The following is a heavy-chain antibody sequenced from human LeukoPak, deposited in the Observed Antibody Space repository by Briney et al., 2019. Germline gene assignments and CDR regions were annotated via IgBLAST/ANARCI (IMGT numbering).Heavy chain of an antibody. V-gene: IGHV3-9*01. Sequence: GGSLRLSCVGSGFAFDDFAMHWVRQVPGKGLEWVSSISWNSENIGYADSVKDRSTISRDNAKNSLYLQMNSLRPGDTAFYYCVKDSSGELVGLVYWGQGTLVTVSS. CDR3: VKDSSGELVGLVY. J-gene: IGHJ4*02. CDR2: ISWNSENI. D-gene: IGHD3-16*01. CDR1: GFAFDDFA.